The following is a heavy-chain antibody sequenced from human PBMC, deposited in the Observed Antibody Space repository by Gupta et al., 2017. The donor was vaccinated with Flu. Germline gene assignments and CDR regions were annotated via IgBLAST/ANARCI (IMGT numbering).Heavy chain of an antibody. D-gene: IGHD5-18*01. CDR3: AKDIYSYGPDY. V-gene: IGHV3-30*18. J-gene: IGHJ4*02. CDR2: ISYDGSKK. Sequence: QVQLVESGGGVVQPGRSLRLSCAASGFTFSSYGMHWVRQAPGKGLEWVAVISYDGSKKYDADSVKGRFTISRDNSKNTLYLKMNSLRAEDTAVYYCAKDIYSYGPDYWGQGTLVTVSS. CDR1: GFTFSSYG.